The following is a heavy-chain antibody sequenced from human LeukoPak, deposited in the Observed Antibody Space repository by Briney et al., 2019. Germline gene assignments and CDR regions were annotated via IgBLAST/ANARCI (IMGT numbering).Heavy chain of an antibody. CDR2: ISAYNGNT. CDR1: GYTFTSYG. CDR3: ASLKNSYDSSGYLVTDAFDI. V-gene: IGHV1-18*01. D-gene: IGHD3-22*01. J-gene: IGHJ3*02. Sequence: GASVKVSCKASGYTFTSYGISWVRQAPGQGLEWMGWISAYNGNTNYEQKLQGRVTMTTDPSTSTAYMEMRSLRSDDTAVYYCASLKNSYDSSGYLVTDAFDIWGQGTMVTVSS.